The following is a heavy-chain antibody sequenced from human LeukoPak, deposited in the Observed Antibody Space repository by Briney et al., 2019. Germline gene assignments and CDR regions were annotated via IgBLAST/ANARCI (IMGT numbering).Heavy chain of an antibody. CDR2: VRYDETTK. D-gene: IGHD2-2*01. CDR3: AKDVPTAYFDY. J-gene: IGHJ4*02. CDR1: GFTFSNYG. Sequence: GRSLRLPCAASGFTFSNYGMHWVRQAPGKGLEWVAFVRYDETTKFYADSVKGRFTISRDNSKTTLYLQMNSLRAEDTAVYYCAKDVPTAYFDYWGQGTLVTVSS. V-gene: IGHV3-30*02.